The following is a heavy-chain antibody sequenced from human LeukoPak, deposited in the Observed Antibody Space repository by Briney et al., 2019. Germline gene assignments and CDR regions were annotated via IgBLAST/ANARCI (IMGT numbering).Heavy chain of an antibody. J-gene: IGHJ3*01. CDR3: ARVAPRTTVVTSAIDV. V-gene: IGHV4-39*07. D-gene: IGHD4-23*01. Sequence: SETLSLTCTVSGGSISSSSYYWDWIRQPPGKGLEWIGSIYYSGSTYYNPSLKSRVTISVDTSKNQFSLKLSSVTAADTAVYYCARVAPRTTVVTSAIDVWGQGTMVIVSS. CDR2: IYYSGST. CDR1: GGSISSSSYY.